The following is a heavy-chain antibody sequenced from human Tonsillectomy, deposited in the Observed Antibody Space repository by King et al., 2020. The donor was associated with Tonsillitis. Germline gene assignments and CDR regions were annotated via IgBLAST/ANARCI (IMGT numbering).Heavy chain of an antibody. Sequence: VQLVESGGGLVKPGGSLRLSCAASGFTFNSYNMNWVRQAPGKGLEWDSSISSSSSYIYYADSVKGRFTISRDNAKNSLYLQMNSLRTEDTAVYYCARDRYSGSSPVDYWGQGTLVTVSS. CDR2: ISSSSSYI. CDR3: ARDRYSGSSPVDY. J-gene: IGHJ4*02. V-gene: IGHV3-21*01. CDR1: GFTFNSYN. D-gene: IGHD1-26*01.